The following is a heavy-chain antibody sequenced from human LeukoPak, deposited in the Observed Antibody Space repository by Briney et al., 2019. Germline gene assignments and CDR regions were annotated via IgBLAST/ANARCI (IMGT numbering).Heavy chain of an antibody. Sequence: SETLSLTCGVYGGSFSGYYWKWIRQPPGKGLEWIAEINHSGSTKCNPSLKSRVTISVDTSKNEFSLKVSSVTAADTAVYYCARGSGWRYFYYLDVWGKGTTVTVSS. D-gene: IGHD6-19*01. J-gene: IGHJ6*03. V-gene: IGHV4-34*01. CDR2: INHSGST. CDR1: GGSFSGYY. CDR3: ARGSGWRYFYYLDV.